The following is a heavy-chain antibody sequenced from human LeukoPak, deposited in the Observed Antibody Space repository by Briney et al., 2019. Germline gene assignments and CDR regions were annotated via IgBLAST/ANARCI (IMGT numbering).Heavy chain of an antibody. CDR1: GGSFSGYY. D-gene: IGHD2-2*01. CDR2: INHSGST. J-gene: IGHJ4*02. Sequence: PSETLSLTCAVYGGSFSGYYWSWIRQPPGKGLEWIGEINHSGSTNYNPSLKSRVTISVDTSKNQFSLKLSSVTAADTAVYYCARGGGQIPAATNFDYWGQGTLVTVSS. CDR3: ARGGGQIPAATNFDY. V-gene: IGHV4-34*01.